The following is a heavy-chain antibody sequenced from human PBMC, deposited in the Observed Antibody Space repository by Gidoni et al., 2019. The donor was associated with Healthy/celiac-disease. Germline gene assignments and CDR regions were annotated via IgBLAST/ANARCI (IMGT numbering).Heavy chain of an antibody. CDR2: ISYDGSNK. D-gene: IGHD2-21*01. J-gene: IGHJ3*02. Sequence: QVQLVESGGGVVQPGRSLRLSCAASGFTFSSYAMHWVRQAPGKGLEWVAVISYDGSNKYYADSVKGRFTISRDNSTNTLYLQMNSLRAEDTAVYYCAKAGGHTPLPLVDAFDIWGQGTMVTVSS. V-gene: IGHV3-30*04. CDR3: AKAGGHTPLPLVDAFDI. CDR1: GFTFSSYA.